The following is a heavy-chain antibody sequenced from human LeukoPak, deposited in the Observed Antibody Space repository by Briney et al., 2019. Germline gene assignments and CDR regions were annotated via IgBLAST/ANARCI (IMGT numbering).Heavy chain of an antibody. V-gene: IGHV5-51*01. D-gene: IGHD5-12*01. CDR2: ICPGDSDT. CDR3: ARQTYSGYVTEFDY. J-gene: IGHJ4*02. CDR1: GYSFTSYW. Sequence: AESLQISCKGSGYSFTSYWIGWVRQMPGTGLEWMGIICPGDSDTRYSPSFQGQVTISADKPISTACLQWSSLKASDTAMYYCARQTYSGYVTEFDYWGQGTLVTVSS.